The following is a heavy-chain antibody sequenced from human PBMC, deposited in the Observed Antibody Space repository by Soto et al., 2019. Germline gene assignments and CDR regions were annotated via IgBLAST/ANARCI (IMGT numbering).Heavy chain of an antibody. CDR2: ITSGLTT. CDR3: ARDTSHGVTIGGLDS. Sequence: GGSLRLSCAASGFSFGGYNMNWVRQAPGKGLEWVSHITSGLTTHYADFVQGRFTISRDNAKNSLYLEMNDLRDEDTAVYYCARDTSHGVTIGGLDSWGQGTLVTVSS. CDR1: GFSFGGYN. V-gene: IGHV3-48*02. J-gene: IGHJ4*02. D-gene: IGHD3-16*01.